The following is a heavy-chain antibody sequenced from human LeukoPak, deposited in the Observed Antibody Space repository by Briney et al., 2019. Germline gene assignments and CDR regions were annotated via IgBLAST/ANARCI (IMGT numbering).Heavy chain of an antibody. Sequence: SETLSLTCTVSGDSLSRYYWSWIRQPAGKGREWMGRTHTSGSTNYNPSLKSRVSMSVDTSKNQFSLKLSSVTAADTAVYYCAKSIVAAANWFDPWGQGTLVTVSS. J-gene: IGHJ5*02. CDR2: THTSGST. CDR1: GDSLSRYY. D-gene: IGHD6-13*01. V-gene: IGHV4-4*07. CDR3: AKSIVAAANWFDP.